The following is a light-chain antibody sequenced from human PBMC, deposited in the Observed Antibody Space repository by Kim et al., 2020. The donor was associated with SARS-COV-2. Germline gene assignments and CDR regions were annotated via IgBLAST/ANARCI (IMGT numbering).Light chain of an antibody. CDR2: DAS. Sequence: VGDRVTITCQASQDISNYLNWYQQKPGKAPKLLIYDASNLETGVPSRFSGSGSGTDFTFTISSLQPEDIATYYCQQYDNLPLIFTFGPGTKVDIK. V-gene: IGKV1-33*01. CDR1: QDISNY. J-gene: IGKJ3*01. CDR3: QQYDNLPLIFT.